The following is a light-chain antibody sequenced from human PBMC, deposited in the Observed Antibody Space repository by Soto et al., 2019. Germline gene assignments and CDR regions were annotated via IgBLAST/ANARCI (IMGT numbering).Light chain of an antibody. CDR3: QQYNSWPPT. J-gene: IGKJ1*01. CDR1: QSVSSD. Sequence: VMSMSPATLSVTKRERATLSCRASQSVSSDLAWYHQKPGQAPRLVIYGVSTRATGIPARFSGSGSGTEFTLTISSLQSEDFAVYYCQQYNSWPPTFGHGTKVDI. CDR2: GVS. V-gene: IGKV3-15*01.